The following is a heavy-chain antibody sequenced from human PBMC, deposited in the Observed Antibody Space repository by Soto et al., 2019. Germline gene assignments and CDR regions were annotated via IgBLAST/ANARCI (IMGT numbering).Heavy chain of an antibody. J-gene: IGHJ4*02. D-gene: IGHD3-22*01. V-gene: IGHV3-33*01. CDR1: GFTFSSYG. CDR3: ARDGDYYDSSPAYFDY. Sequence: GSLRLSCAASGFTFSSYGMHWVRQAPGKGLEWVAVIWYDGSNKYYADSVKGRFTISRDNSKNTLYLQMNSLRAEDTAVYYCARDGDYYDSSPAYFDYWGQGTLVTVSS. CDR2: IWYDGSNK.